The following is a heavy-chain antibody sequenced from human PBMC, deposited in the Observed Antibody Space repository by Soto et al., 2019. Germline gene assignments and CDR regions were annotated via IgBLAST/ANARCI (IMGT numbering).Heavy chain of an antibody. D-gene: IGHD6-6*01. CDR1: GFTFSSYA. J-gene: IGHJ4*02. CDR2: ISYDGSNK. Sequence: QVQLVESGGGVVQPGRSLRLSCAASGFTFSSYAMHWVRQAPGKGLEWVAVISYDGSNKYYAGSVKGRFTISRDNSKNTLYLQMNSLRAEDTAVYYCARAKIAARPVDYWGQGTLVTVSS. CDR3: ARAKIAARPVDY. V-gene: IGHV3-30-3*01.